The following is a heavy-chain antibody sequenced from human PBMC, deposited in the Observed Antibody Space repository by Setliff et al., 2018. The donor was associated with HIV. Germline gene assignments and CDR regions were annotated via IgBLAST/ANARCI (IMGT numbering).Heavy chain of an antibody. J-gene: IGHJ3*02. CDR2: IYSGGST. Sequence: GSLRLSCAASGFTVSSNYMSWVRQAPGKGLEWVSVIYSGGSTYYADSVKGRFTISRDNSKNTLYLQMNSLRAEDTAVYYCARDGPFDAFDIWGQGTMVTVSS. CDR3: ARDGPFDAFDI. V-gene: IGHV3-66*01. CDR1: GFTVSSNY.